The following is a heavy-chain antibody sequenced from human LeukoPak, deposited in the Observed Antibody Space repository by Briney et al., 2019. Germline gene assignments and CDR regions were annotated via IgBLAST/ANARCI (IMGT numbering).Heavy chain of an antibody. D-gene: IGHD5-24*01. V-gene: IGHV3-11*06. CDR1: GFTFSDSY. Sequence: GGSLRLSCAASGFTFSDSYMSWIRQTPGKGLEWLSYISSSSSDTNYADSVEGRFTISRDNAKNSLYLQMNSLRAEDTAVYYCARGSRTIELGDDYWGQGTLVTVSS. CDR2: ISSSSSDT. CDR3: ARGSRTIELGDDY. J-gene: IGHJ4*02.